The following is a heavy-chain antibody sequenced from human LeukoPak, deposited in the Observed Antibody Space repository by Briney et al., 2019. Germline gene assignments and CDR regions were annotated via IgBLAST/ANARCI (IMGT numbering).Heavy chain of an antibody. Sequence: PGGSLRLSCAASGFTFSSYAMHWVRQAPGKGLEYVSAISSNGGSTYYANSVKGRFTISRDNSKNTLYLQMGSLRAEDMAVYYCARENYGDYPFNSYFDYWGQGTLVTVSS. CDR2: ISSNGGST. CDR1: GFTFSSYA. J-gene: IGHJ4*02. V-gene: IGHV3-64*01. CDR3: ARENYGDYPFNSYFDY. D-gene: IGHD4-17*01.